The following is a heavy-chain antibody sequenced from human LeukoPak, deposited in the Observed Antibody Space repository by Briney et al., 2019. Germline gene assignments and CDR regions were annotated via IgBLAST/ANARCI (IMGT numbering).Heavy chain of an antibody. Sequence: SETLSLTCTVSGGSISSGSYYWSWIRQPSGKGLEWIGRIYTSGSTNYNPSLKSRVTISVDTSKNQFSLKLSSVTAADTAVYYCARDLPIVGATSGWFDPWGQGTLVTVSS. CDR1: GGSISSGSYY. CDR2: IYTSGST. CDR3: ARDLPIVGATSGWFDP. V-gene: IGHV4-61*02. J-gene: IGHJ5*02. D-gene: IGHD1-26*01.